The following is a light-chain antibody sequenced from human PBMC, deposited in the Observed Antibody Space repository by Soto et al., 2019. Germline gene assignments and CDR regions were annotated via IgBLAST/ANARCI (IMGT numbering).Light chain of an antibody. J-gene: IGKJ5*01. V-gene: IGKV1-33*01. CDR1: QGISSW. Sequence: DIQMTQSPSSVSASVGDRVTMACRASQGISSWLAWYQQKPGKAPKLLIYDASNLETGVPSRFSGSGSGTDFTFTISSLQPEDIATYYCQQYDNLPITFGQGTRLEIK. CDR3: QQYDNLPIT. CDR2: DAS.